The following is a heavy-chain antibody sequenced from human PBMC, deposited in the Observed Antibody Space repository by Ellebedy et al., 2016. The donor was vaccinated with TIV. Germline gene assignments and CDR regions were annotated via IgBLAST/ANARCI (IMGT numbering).Heavy chain of an antibody. J-gene: IGHJ4*02. Sequence: GGSLRLXXAASGFTVSSNYMSWVRQAPGKGLEWVSVIYSGGSTYYPDSVKGRFTISRDNSKNTLYLQMNNLRAEDTAVYYCARGDYDSTGYYYFDYWGQGTLVTVSS. D-gene: IGHD3-22*01. CDR3: ARGDYDSTGYYYFDY. CDR2: IYSGGST. CDR1: GFTVSSNY. V-gene: IGHV3-53*01.